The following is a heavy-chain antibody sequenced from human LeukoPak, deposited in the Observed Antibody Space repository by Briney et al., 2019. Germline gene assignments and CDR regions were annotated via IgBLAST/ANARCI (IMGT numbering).Heavy chain of an antibody. J-gene: IGHJ4*02. Sequence: PSETLSLTCTVSGGSISSSGYYWSWIRQPPGKGLEWIGYIYYSGSTNNNPSIKSRVTISVDTSKSQFSLKLSSVTAADTAVYYCARGAGASSWYYWGQGTLVTVSS. CDR2: IYYSGST. V-gene: IGHV4-61*08. CDR3: ARGAGASSWYY. CDR1: GGSISSSGYY. D-gene: IGHD6-13*01.